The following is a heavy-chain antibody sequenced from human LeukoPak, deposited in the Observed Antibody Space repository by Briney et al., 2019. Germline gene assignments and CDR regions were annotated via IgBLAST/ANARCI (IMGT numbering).Heavy chain of an antibody. J-gene: IGHJ4*02. Sequence: PGGSLRLSCAVSGFTSTIDAMNGGCQAPGKGLEWVSYISGDGSTVYYADSVKGRFTISRDNAKNSLYLQMSGLRAEDKAVYFCARDWDRTAAGSTHDYWGQGTLVTVSS. CDR3: ARDWDRTAAGSTHDY. CDR1: GFTSTIDA. D-gene: IGHD6-13*01. CDR2: ISGDGSTV. V-gene: IGHV3-48*03.